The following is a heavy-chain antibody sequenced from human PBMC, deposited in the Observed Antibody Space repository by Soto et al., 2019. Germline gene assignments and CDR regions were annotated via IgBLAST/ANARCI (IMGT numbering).Heavy chain of an antibody. J-gene: IGHJ4*02. V-gene: IGHV1-58*01. D-gene: IGHD3-10*01. CDR1: GFTFTSSA. CDR2: IVVGSGNT. Sequence: ASVKVSCKASGFTFTSSAVQWVRQARGQRLEWIGWIVVGSGNTNYAQKFQERVTITRDMSTSTAYMELSSLRSEDTAVYYCAALYYYGSGSYLAPPDYWGQGTLVTVSS. CDR3: AALYYYGSGSYLAPPDY.